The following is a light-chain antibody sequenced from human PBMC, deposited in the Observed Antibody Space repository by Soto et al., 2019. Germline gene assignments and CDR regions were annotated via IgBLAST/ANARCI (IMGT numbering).Light chain of an antibody. V-gene: IGKV3-20*01. CDR1: QSVSSSY. J-gene: IGKJ2*01. CDR3: QQEGSSPHT. Sequence: EIVLTQSPGTLSLSPGERATLSCRASQSVSSSYLAWYQHKPGQAPRLLIYGASSRATGIPDRFSGSESGTDFTLNISRLEPEDFAVYYCQQEGSSPHTVGQGTKLEIK. CDR2: GAS.